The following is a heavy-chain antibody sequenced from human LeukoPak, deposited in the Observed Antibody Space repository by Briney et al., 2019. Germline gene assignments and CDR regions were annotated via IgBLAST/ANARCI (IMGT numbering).Heavy chain of an antibody. Sequence: GGSLRLSRATSGFTFSNAAMNWVRQAPGKGLEWVSSISSSGGSTYYADSVKGRFTISGDNSRNTVYLQMNSLRADDTAVYYCAKDVGSAVFQGTMRYFDYWGQGTLVTVSS. CDR1: GFTFSNAA. CDR3: AKDVGSAVFQGTMRYFDY. D-gene: IGHD1-14*01. CDR2: ISSSGGST. J-gene: IGHJ4*02. V-gene: IGHV3-23*01.